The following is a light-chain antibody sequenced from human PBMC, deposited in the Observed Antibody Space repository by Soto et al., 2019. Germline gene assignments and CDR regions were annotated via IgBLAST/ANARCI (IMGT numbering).Light chain of an antibody. CDR3: QQYDSYSPT. Sequence: DIQMTQSPSTLSECIGDRVTITCRASQSISVYLAWFQQKPGKAPKLLIYKASSLQSGVPSRFSGSGSGTEFTLTISSLQPDDSATYYCQQYDSYSPTFGQGTKVEIK. CDR2: KAS. CDR1: QSISVY. J-gene: IGKJ1*01. V-gene: IGKV1-5*03.